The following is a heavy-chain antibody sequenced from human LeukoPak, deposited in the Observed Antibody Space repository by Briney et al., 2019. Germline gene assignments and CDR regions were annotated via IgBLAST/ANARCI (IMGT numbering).Heavy chain of an antibody. Sequence: PSETLSLTCTVSGGSISSYYWSWIRQPPGKGLEWIGYIYTSGSTNYNPSLKSRVTISVDTSKNQFSLKLSSVTAADTAVYYCARQPLYVASPYYFDYWGQGTLVTVSS. CDR3: ARQPLYVASPYYFDY. J-gene: IGHJ4*02. CDR2: IYTSGST. D-gene: IGHD3-10*02. V-gene: IGHV4-4*09. CDR1: GGSISSYY.